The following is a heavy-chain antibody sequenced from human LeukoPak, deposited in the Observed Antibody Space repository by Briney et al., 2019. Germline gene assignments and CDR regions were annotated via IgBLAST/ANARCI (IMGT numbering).Heavy chain of an antibody. J-gene: IGHJ6*02. CDR3: ARDQGPLLWFGELLHYYGMDV. Sequence: KRSETLSLTCTVSGGSISSYYWSWIRQPPGKGLEWIGYIYYSGSTNYNPSLKSRVTISVDTSKNQFSLKLSPVTAADTAVYYCARDQGPLLWFGELLHYYGMDVWGQGTTVTVSS. V-gene: IGHV4-59*01. CDR2: IYYSGST. CDR1: GGSISSYY. D-gene: IGHD3-10*01.